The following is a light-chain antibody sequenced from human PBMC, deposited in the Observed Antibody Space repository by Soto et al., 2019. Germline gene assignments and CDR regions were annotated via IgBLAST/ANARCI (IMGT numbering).Light chain of an antibody. CDR3: QQYNRNTWS. CDR2: GAS. J-gene: IGKJ1*01. CDR1: QSVGTW. V-gene: IGKV1-5*01. Sequence: DIQMTQSPSSLSASVGGRVTITCRASQSVGTWVAWYQQKPGKAPKLLIYGASNLESGVPSRFSGSGYGTEITLTITTLQPDDFATYFCQQYNRNTWSFGPGTKVDIK.